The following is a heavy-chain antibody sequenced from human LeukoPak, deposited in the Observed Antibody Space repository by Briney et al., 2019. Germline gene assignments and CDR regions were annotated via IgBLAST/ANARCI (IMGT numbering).Heavy chain of an antibody. D-gene: IGHD6-19*01. CDR1: GGSISSSNW. Sequence: ETLSLTCAVSGGSISSSNWWSWVRQAPGKGLEWVSVIYSAGSTYYAGSVKGRFTISRDNSQNTLYLQMNSLRAEDTAVYYCARYLIGWSSAFDVWGQGTMVTVSS. CDR2: IYSAGST. J-gene: IGHJ3*01. CDR3: ARYLIGWSSAFDV. V-gene: IGHV3-66*01.